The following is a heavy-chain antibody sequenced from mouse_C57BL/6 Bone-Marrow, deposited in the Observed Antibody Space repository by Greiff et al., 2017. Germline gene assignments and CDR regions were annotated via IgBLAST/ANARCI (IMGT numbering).Heavy chain of an antibody. Sequence: VQLQQPGAELVKPGASVKMSCKASGYTFTSYWITWVKQRPGQGLEWIGDIYPGSGSTNYNEKFKSKATLTVDTSSSTAHMQLSSLTSEDCAVYYGTGEKNYYCGSYANGGRGTRVTVTA. V-gene: IGHV1-55*01. CDR1: GYTFTSYW. CDR3: TGEKNYYCGSYAN. D-gene: IGHD1-1*01. CDR2: IYPGSGST. J-gene: IGHJ3*01.